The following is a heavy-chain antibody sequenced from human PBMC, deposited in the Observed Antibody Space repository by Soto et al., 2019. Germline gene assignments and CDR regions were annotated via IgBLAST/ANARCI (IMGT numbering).Heavy chain of an antibody. J-gene: IGHJ4*02. CDR3: ARGDGADHDVKGYFGRH. CDR2: IRSDGSNA. D-gene: IGHD3-22*01. CDR1: GFTFSSYW. V-gene: IGHV3-74*03. Sequence: EVQLVESGGGLFQPGGSLRLSCAASGFTFSSYWMHWVRQAPGKGLVWVSRIRSDGSNAEYADSVKGRFTISRDNAENTLDLQMNSLIVADTAVYYCARGDGADHDVKGYFGRHWGQGTLVTVSS.